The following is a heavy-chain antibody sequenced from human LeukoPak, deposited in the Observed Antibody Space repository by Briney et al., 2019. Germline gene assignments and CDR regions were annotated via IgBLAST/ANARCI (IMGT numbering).Heavy chain of an antibody. Sequence: SETLSLTCTVSGGSISSYYWSWIRQPPGKGLEWIGYIYYSGSTNYNPSLKSRVTMSIDTSKNQFSLKLSSVTAADTAVYYCARDPDYYDSSGSSGYFDLWGRGTLVTVSS. CDR1: GGSISSYY. CDR3: ARDPDYYDSSGSSGYFDL. CDR2: IYYSGST. J-gene: IGHJ2*01. V-gene: IGHV4-59*01. D-gene: IGHD3-22*01.